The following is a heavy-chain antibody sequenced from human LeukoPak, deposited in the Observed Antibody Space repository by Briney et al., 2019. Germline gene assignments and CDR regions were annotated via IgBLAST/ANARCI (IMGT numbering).Heavy chain of an antibody. J-gene: IGHJ4*02. CDR2: INSDGSST. CDR3: ARDGEVLGYYDSSGFDY. Sequence: QPGRSLRLSCAASGFTFSSYWMHWVRQAPGKGLVWVSRINSDGSSTSYADSVKGRFTISRDNAKNTLYLQMNSLRAEDTAVYYCARDGEVLGYYDSSGFDYWGQGTLVTVSS. V-gene: IGHV3-74*01. D-gene: IGHD3-22*01. CDR1: GFTFSSYW.